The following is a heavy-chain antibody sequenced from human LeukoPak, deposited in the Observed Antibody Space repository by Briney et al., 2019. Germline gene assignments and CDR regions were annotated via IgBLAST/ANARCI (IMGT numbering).Heavy chain of an antibody. CDR3: AKAPVLVGATTNFDY. V-gene: IGHV3-23*01. Sequence: GGSLRHSCAASGFTFSSYAMSWVRQAPGKGLEWVSAISGSGRSTYYADSVKGRFTISRDNSKNTVYLQMNSLRAEDTAVYYCAKAPVLVGATTNFDYWGQGTLVTVSS. CDR1: GFTFSSYA. CDR2: ISGSGRST. J-gene: IGHJ4*02. D-gene: IGHD1-26*01.